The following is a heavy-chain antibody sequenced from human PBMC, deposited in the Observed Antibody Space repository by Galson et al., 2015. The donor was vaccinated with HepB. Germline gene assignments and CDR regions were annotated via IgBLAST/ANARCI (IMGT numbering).Heavy chain of an antibody. Sequence: QSGAEVKKPGESLRISCKGSGYSFTSYWISWVRQMPGKGLEWMGRIDPSDSYTNYSPSFQGHVTISADKSISTAYLQWSSLKASDTAMYYCALINGEWLAYDYWGQGTLVTVSS. J-gene: IGHJ4*02. V-gene: IGHV5-10-1*01. CDR2: IDPSDSYT. CDR3: ALINGEWLAYDY. CDR1: GYSFTSYW. D-gene: IGHD6-19*01.